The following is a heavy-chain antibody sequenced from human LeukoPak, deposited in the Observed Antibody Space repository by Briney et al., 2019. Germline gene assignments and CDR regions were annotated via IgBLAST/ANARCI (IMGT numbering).Heavy chain of an antibody. J-gene: IGHJ5*02. D-gene: IGHD2-8*01. V-gene: IGHV3-72*01. Sequence: RSGGSLRLSCAASGFTFSDHHMDWVRQAPGKGLEWVGRIRSKANRHTTEYAASVKGRFTVSRDDSKNSLYLQMNSLKTEDTAVYYCSRSPAGNVLDQWGQGTLVTVSS. CDR1: GFTFSDHH. CDR2: IRSKANRHTT. CDR3: SRSPAGNVLDQ.